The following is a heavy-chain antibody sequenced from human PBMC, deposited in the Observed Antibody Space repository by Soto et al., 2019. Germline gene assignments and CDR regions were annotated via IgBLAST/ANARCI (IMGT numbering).Heavy chain of an antibody. CDR3: ATQGGDDDAFDI. CDR2: IYYSGST. CDR1: GGSSSSYY. V-gene: IGHV4-59*08. Sequence: LETLSLTCTFSGGSSSSYYWIWIRQPPGKGLEWIGYIYYSGSTNYNPSLKSRVTISVDTSKNQFSLKLSSVTAADTAVYYCATQGGDDDAFDIWGQGTMVTVSS. J-gene: IGHJ3*02. D-gene: IGHD2-21*02.